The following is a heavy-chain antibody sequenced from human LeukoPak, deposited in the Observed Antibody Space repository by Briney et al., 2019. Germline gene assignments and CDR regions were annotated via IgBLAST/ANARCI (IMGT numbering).Heavy chain of an antibody. V-gene: IGHV3-30*03. Sequence: GGSLRLSCAASGFTFSSYGMPWVRQAPGKGLEWVAVISYDGSNKYYADSVKGRFTISRDNSKNTLYLQMNSLRAEDTAVYYCAAGIAARLVIDYWGQGTLVTVSS. CDR1: GFTFSSYG. CDR3: AAGIAARLVIDY. D-gene: IGHD6-6*01. J-gene: IGHJ4*02. CDR2: ISYDGSNK.